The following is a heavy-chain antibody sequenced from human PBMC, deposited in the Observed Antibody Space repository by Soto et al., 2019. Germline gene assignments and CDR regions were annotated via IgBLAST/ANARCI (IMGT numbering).Heavy chain of an antibody. Sequence: QVQLVESGVGVVQPGRSLRLSCAASGFTFSSYGMHWVRQAPGKGLEWVALISYDGSDKYYADSVKGRFTISRDNSKNTLYLQMNSLRVEDTAVYYCGAGQYFSDYWGQGTLVTVSS. CDR2: ISYDGSDK. J-gene: IGHJ4*02. CDR3: GAGQYFSDY. D-gene: IGHD6-13*01. CDR1: GFTFSSYG. V-gene: IGHV3-30*03.